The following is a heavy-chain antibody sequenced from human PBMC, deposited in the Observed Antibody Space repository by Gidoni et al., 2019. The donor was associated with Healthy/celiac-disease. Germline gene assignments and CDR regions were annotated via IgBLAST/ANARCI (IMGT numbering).Heavy chain of an antibody. CDR3: AKTGGSGYPGYYYGMDV. CDR1: GFTFSSYA. Sequence: EVQLVESGGGLVQPGGSLRLSCAASGFTFSSYAMSWVRQAPGQGLEWVSAISGSGGSTYYADSVKGRFIISRDNSKNTLYLQMNSLRAEDTAVYYCAKTGGSGYPGYYYGMDVWGQGTTVTVSS. J-gene: IGHJ6*02. CDR2: ISGSGGST. V-gene: IGHV3-23*04. D-gene: IGHD3-3*01.